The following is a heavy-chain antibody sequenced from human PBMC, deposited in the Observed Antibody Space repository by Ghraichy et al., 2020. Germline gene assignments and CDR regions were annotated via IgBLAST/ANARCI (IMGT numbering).Heavy chain of an antibody. Sequence: GGSLRLSCAASGFTFRDFAMTWVRLAPGKGLEWVSSITDSGYNTYYADSVKGRFAISRDNSRDTLYLQMNSLRAEDTAVYYCAKDMTVLRILEWVSFFDAWGQGTLVTVSS. CDR3: AKDMTVLRILEWVSFFDA. J-gene: IGHJ5*02. CDR1: GFTFRDFA. CDR2: ITDSGYNT. D-gene: IGHD3-3*01. V-gene: IGHV3-23*01.